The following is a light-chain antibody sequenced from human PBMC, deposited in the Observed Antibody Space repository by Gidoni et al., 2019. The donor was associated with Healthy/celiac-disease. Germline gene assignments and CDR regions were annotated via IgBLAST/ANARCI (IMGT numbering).Light chain of an antibody. CDR1: QSVSSSY. CDR3: QQYGTSIT. V-gene: IGKV3-20*01. Sequence: EIVLTQPPGTLSLSPGERATLSCRASQSVSSSYLAWYQQKPGQAPRLLIYSASSRATGIPDRFSGSGSGTDFTLTISRLEPEDFAVYYCQQYGTSITFGQGTRLEIK. CDR2: SAS. J-gene: IGKJ5*01.